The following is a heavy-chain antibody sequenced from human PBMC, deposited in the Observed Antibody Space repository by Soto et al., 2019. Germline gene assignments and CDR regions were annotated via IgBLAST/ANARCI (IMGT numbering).Heavy chain of an antibody. J-gene: IGHJ4*02. CDR3: ARWGGSGSSGYYIYH. CDR2: TSYDGSNK. V-gene: IGHV3-33*01. Sequence: QVQLVESGGGVVQPGRSLRLSCAASGYVFNHYGLHWVRQAPGKGLEWLTLTSYDGSNKQYADSVKGRFTISRDDSKNTVYLQMNRLRVDDTAVYYCARWGGSGSSGYYIYHWGQGTRVTVSS. D-gene: IGHD3-10*01. CDR1: GYVFNHYG.